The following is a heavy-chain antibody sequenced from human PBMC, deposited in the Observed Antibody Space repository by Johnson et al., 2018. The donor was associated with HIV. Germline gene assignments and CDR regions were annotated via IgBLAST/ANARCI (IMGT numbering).Heavy chain of an antibody. J-gene: IGHJ3*02. CDR2: IWYDGSNN. D-gene: IGHD3-16*02. CDR1: GFTFSNYA. Sequence: QVQLVESGGGVVQPGRSLRLSCAASGFTFSNYAMHWVRQAPGKGLEWVAVIWYDGSNNYYTDSVKGRFTISRDNYKNTLYLQMKSLRAEYTAVYFCARGPIADDAFDIWGQGTMVTVSS. CDR3: ARGPIADDAFDI. V-gene: IGHV3-33*01.